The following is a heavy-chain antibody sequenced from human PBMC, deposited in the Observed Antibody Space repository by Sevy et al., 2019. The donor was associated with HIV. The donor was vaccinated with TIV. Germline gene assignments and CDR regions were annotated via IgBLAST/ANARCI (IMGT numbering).Heavy chain of an antibody. CDR3: AREGSGYRDYYFDY. Sequence: GESLKISCAASGFTFSSYSMNWVRQAPGKGLEWVSSISSSSSYIYYADSVKGRFTISRDKAKNSLYLQMNSLGAEDTAVYYCAREGSGYRDYYFDYWGQGTLVTVSS. D-gene: IGHD3-22*01. CDR2: ISSSSSYI. V-gene: IGHV3-21*01. J-gene: IGHJ4*02. CDR1: GFTFSSYS.